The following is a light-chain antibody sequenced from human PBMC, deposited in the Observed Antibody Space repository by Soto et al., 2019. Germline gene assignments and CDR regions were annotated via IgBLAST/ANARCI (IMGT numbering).Light chain of an antibody. V-gene: IGKV1-5*01. CDR1: QSISSW. J-gene: IGKJ1*01. CDR3: QQYNSYSPT. CDR2: DAS. Sequence: DIQMTQSPSTLSASVGDRVTITCRASQSISSWLAWYQQKPGKAPKLLIYDASSLESGVPSRFSGSGSGTEFTLTISSLQPDDFATYYCQQYNSYSPTFCHGTKVEIK.